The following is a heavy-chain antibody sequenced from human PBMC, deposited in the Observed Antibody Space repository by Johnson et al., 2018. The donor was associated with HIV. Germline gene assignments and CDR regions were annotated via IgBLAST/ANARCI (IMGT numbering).Heavy chain of an antibody. CDR3: ARAYTYGAFDI. V-gene: IGHV3-66*01. CDR2: LYSGGST. Sequence: VQLVESGGGLVQPGGSLRLSCAASGFIVSSNYMNWVRQAPGKGLEWVSVLYSGGSTYHADSVKGRFIISRDNSKSTLYLQMNSLRAEDKAVYYCARAYTYGAFDIWGQGTTVTISS. CDR1: GFIVSSNY. J-gene: IGHJ3*02. D-gene: IGHD5-18*01.